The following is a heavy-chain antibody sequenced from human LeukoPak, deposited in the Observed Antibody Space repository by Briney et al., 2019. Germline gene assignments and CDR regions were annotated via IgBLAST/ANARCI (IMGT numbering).Heavy chain of an antibody. CDR2: IFGSGGSA. V-gene: IGHV3-23*01. CDR3: AKTTTGYSSGRYPGWPVDY. J-gene: IGHJ4*02. D-gene: IGHD6-19*01. CDR1: GFTFNSYA. Sequence: GGSLRLSCAASGFTFNSYAMYWVRQAPGKGLVWVSGIFGSGGSAHYADSVKGRFTIFRDNSKNTVYLQMNSLRAEDTAVYYCAKTTTGYSSGRYPGWPVDYWGQGTLVTVSS.